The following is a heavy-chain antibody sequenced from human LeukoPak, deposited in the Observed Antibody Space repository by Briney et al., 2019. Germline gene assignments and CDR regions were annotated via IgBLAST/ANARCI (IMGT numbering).Heavy chain of an antibody. Sequence: ASVKVSCKASGYTFSDYYMHWVRQAPGQGLEWMGWINPKSGNTKYAQKFQGRVAMTRDTSISTVYLDLSSLTSDDTAVYYCARDQWLVPNWFDPWGQGTLVTVSS. CDR3: ARDQWLVPNWFDP. D-gene: IGHD6-19*01. CDR2: INPKSGNT. V-gene: IGHV1-2*02. J-gene: IGHJ5*02. CDR1: GYTFSDYY.